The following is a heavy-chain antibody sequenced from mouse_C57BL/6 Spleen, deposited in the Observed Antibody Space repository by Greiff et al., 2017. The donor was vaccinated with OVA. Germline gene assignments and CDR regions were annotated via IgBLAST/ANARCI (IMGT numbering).Heavy chain of an antibody. V-gene: IGHV1-64*01. CDR3: AIECSYYYAMDY. CDR2: IHPNSGST. CDR1: GYTFTSYW. Sequence: QVQLQQPGAELVKPGASVKLSCKASGYTFTSYWMHWVKQRPGQGLEWIGMIHPNSGSTNYNEKFKSKATLTVDKSSSTAYMQLSSLTSEDSAVYYCAIECSYYYAMDYWGQGTSVTVSS. J-gene: IGHJ4*01.